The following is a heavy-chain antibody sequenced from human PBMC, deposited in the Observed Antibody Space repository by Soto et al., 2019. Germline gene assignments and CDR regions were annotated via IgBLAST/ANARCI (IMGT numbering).Heavy chain of an antibody. J-gene: IGHJ1*01. CDR1: GYTFTSYG. V-gene: IGHV1-18*01. CDR3: ARGSYYDILTGLYFQH. Sequence: ASVKVSCKASGYTFTSYGISWVRQAPGQGLEWMGWISAYNGNTNYAQKFQGRVTMTRDTSTSTVYMELSSLRSEDTAVYYCARGSYYDILTGLYFQHWGQGTLVTVSS. CDR2: ISAYNGNT. D-gene: IGHD3-9*01.